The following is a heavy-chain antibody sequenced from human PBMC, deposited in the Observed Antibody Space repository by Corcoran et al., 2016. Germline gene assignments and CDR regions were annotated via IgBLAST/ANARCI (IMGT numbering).Heavy chain of an antibody. CDR2: IYYSGST. CDR1: GGSVSSGSYY. J-gene: IGHJ4*02. Sequence: QVQLQESGPGLVKPSETLSLTCTVSGGSVSSGSYYWSWIRQPPGKGLEWIGYIYYSGSTNYNPSLKSRVTISVDTSKNQFSLKLSSVTAADTAVYYWARAAVVTGDVDYWGQGTLVTVSS. V-gene: IGHV4-61*01. CDR3: ARAAVVTGDVDY. D-gene: IGHD2-15*01.